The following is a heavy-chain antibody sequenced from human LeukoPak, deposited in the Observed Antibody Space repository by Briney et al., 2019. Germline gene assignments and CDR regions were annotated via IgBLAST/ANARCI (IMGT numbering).Heavy chain of an antibody. Sequence: GGSLRLSCAASGFTFSSYAMSWVRQAPGKGLEWVSAISGSGGSTYYADSVKGRFTISRDNSKNTLYLQMNSLGAEDTAVYYCAKNLPGHYDFWSGYLDYWGQGTLVTVSS. CDR3: AKNLPGHYDFWSGYLDY. J-gene: IGHJ4*02. V-gene: IGHV3-23*01. CDR2: ISGSGGST. CDR1: GFTFSSYA. D-gene: IGHD3-3*01.